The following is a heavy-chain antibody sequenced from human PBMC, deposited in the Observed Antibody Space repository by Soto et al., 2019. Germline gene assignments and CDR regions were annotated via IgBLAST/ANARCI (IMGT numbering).Heavy chain of an antibody. J-gene: IGHJ3*02. V-gene: IGHV3-23*01. CDR2: IGGDGDSP. CDR3: AKGSINRNGLYDPFGI. Sequence: EAQLLESGGGLVHAGGSLGLSCAPSGFTFSEYAMSWVRQAPGNGLAWVSVIGGDGDSPNYADPVKGRFTVSRDNSKSTLYLEMDSLRAEDTAVYYCAKGSINRNGLYDPFGIWGQGTMVTVS. D-gene: IGHD2-21*01. CDR1: GFTFSEYA.